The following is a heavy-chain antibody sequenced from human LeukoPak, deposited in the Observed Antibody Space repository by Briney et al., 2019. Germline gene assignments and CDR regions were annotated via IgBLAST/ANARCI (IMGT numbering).Heavy chain of an antibody. J-gene: IGHJ4*02. Sequence: KTGGSLRLSCAASGFTFSSYSMNWVRQAPGKGLEWVSSISSASTHIYNTDSVKGRSTIYRDNAKNSLNLQMNSLRAEDTAMYYCARLVWDTTMADGDIDSWGQGTLLIVSS. D-gene: IGHD5-18*01. CDR3: ARLVWDTTMADGDIDS. V-gene: IGHV3-21*01. CDR2: ISSASTHI. CDR1: GFTFSSYS.